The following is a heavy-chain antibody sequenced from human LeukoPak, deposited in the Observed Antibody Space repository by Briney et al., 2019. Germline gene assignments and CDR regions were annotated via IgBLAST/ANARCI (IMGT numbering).Heavy chain of an antibody. V-gene: IGHV1-2*06. J-gene: IGHJ5*02. CDR1: GYTFISYY. CDR2: INPNSGGT. CDR3: ARELSGEYSSSRGLDWFDP. Sequence: ASVKVSCKASGYTFISYYMHWVRQAPGQGLEWMGRINPNSGGTNYAQKFQGRVTMTRDTSISTAYMELSRLRSDDTAVYYCARELSGEYSSSRGLDWFDPWGQGTLVTVSS. D-gene: IGHD6-6*01.